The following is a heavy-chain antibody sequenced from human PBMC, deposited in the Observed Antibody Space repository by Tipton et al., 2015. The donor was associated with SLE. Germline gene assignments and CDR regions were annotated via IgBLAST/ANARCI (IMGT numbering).Heavy chain of an antibody. Sequence: QLVQSGGSLVKPGGSLRLSCAASGFTVSDYHITWIRQAPGKGLELVSFISERGGTKYYGKSVRGRFTISRDNAENSVYLQMTNVGAEDTAVYFCARVVTRTCSNGVCFRGPYYYNMDVWGRGATVTVSS. V-gene: IGHV3-11*01. CDR3: ARVVTRTCSNGVCFRGPYYYNMDV. J-gene: IGHJ6*03. CDR2: ISERGGTK. CDR1: GFTVSDYH. D-gene: IGHD2-8*01.